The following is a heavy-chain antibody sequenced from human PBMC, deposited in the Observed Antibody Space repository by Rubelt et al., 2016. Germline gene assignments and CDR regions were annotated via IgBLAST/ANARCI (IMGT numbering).Heavy chain of an antibody. V-gene: IGHV4-34*02. Sequence: QVQLQQWGAGLLNPSETLSLTCAVYGGSFTGYSWSWIRQPPGKGLEWIGEINDSGGTNYNPSLMSRVTISMDTSKNQFSLKLSSGTAADTAVYYCARGKITKRITMVRGVLFDYWGQGTLVTVSS. CDR1: GGSFTGYS. CDR3: ARGKITKRITMVRGVLFDY. D-gene: IGHD3-10*01. CDR2: INDSGGT. J-gene: IGHJ4*02.